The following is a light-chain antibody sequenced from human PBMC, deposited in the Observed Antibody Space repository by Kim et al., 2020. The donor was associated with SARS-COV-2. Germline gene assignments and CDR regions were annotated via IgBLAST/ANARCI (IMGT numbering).Light chain of an antibody. J-gene: IGLJ2*01. Sequence: SYELTQPPSVSVSPGQTASITCSGDKLGDKYAYWYQQKPGQSPVVVIYQDNKRPSGIPERFSGSNSGNTASLTISGLQAEDEADYYCCSYAGHYSHVLFGGGTQLTVL. CDR1: KLGDKY. V-gene: IGLV3-1*01. CDR3: CSYAGHYSHVL. CDR2: QDN.